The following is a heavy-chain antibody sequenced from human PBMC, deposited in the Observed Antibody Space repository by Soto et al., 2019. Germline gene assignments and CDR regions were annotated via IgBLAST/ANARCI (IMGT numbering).Heavy chain of an antibody. CDR2: IYHSGST. J-gene: IGHJ4*02. CDR1: GGSISSSNW. CDR3: AGSWNYVRLFDY. V-gene: IGHV4-4*02. Sequence: PTETLSLTCAVSGGSISSSNWWSWVRQPPGKGLEWIGEIYHSGSTNYNPSLKSRVTISVDKSKNQFSLKLSSVTAADTAVYYCAGSWNYVRLFDYWGQGTLVTVSS. D-gene: IGHD1-7*01.